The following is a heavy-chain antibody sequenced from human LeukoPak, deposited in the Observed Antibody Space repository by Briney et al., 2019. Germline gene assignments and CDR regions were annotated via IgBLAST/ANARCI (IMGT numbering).Heavy chain of an antibody. CDR1: GYTFTSYD. CDR3: ARGLRWFGESYDY. D-gene: IGHD3-10*01. J-gene: IGHJ4*02. V-gene: IGHV1-8*01. CDR2: MNPNSGNT. Sequence: ASVKVSCKASGYTFTSYDINWVRQATGQGLEWMGWMNPNSGNTGYAQKFQGRVTMTRNTSISTAYMELSNLRSEDTAVYYCARGLRWFGESYDYWGQGTLITVSS.